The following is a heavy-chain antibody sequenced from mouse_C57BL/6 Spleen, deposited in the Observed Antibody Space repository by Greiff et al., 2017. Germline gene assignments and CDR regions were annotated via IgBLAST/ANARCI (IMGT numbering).Heavy chain of an antibody. Sequence: EVMLVESGGGLVKPGGSLKLSCAASGFTFSSYAMSWVRQTPEKRLEWVATISDGGRYTYYPDNVKGRFTISRDNAKNNLYLQMSHLKSEDTAMYYCASVITTAFDYWGQGTTLTVSS. D-gene: IGHD1-1*01. CDR1: GFTFSSYA. J-gene: IGHJ2*01. CDR2: ISDGGRYT. CDR3: ASVITTAFDY. V-gene: IGHV5-4*03.